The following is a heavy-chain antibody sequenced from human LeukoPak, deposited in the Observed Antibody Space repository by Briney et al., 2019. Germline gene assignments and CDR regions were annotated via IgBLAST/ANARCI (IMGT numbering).Heavy chain of an antibody. CDR1: GFTFSSYG. J-gene: IGHJ2*01. V-gene: IGHV3-33*01. D-gene: IGHD3-3*01. CDR2: IWYDGSNK. Sequence: GGSLRLSCAASGFTFSSYGMHWVRQAPGKGLEWVAVIWYDGSNKYYADSVKGRFTISRDNSKDTLYLQMNSLRAEDTAVYYCARAGRNDFWSGYYDWYFDLWGRGTLVTVSS. CDR3: ARAGRNDFWSGYYDWYFDL.